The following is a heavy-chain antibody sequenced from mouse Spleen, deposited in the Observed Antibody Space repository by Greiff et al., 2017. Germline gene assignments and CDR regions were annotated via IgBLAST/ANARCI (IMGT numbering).Heavy chain of an antibody. J-gene: IGHJ2*01. CDR2: ISSGGSYT. Sequence: EVKLVESGGDLVKPGGSLKLSCAASGFTFSSYGMSWVRQTPDKRLEWVATISSGGSYTYYPDSVKGRFTISRDNAKNTLYLQMSSLKSEDTAMYYCARHLITTVVAGDYWGQGTTLTVSS. D-gene: IGHD1-1*01. CDR3: ARHLITTVVAGDY. CDR1: GFTFSSYG. V-gene: IGHV5-6*01.